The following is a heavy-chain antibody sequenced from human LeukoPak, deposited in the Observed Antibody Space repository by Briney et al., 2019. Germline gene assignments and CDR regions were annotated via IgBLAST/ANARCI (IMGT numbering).Heavy chain of an antibody. CDR1: GFTFSSYG. Sequence: PGGSLRLSCAASGFTFSSYGMHWVRQAPGKGLGWVAFIRYDGNNKYYADSVKGRFTISRDNSKNTLYLQMNSLRAEDTAVYYCAKDREYDRDYWGQGTLVTVSS. V-gene: IGHV3-30*02. D-gene: IGHD1-14*01. CDR2: IRYDGNNK. J-gene: IGHJ4*02. CDR3: AKDREYDRDY.